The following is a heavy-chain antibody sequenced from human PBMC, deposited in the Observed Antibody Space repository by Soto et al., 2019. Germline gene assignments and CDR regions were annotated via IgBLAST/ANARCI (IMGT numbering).Heavy chain of an antibody. V-gene: IGHV3-21*01. J-gene: IGHJ5*02. Sequence: GSLRLSCVGSGFNVSSYSLNWVRQAPGKGLEWVSSISSSNKYIYYADSLKGRFTISRDNAKNSLFLQMNSLRVDDTAIYYCASRKVVVGKGFDPWGQRTLVTVSS. CDR1: GFNVSSYS. CDR2: ISSSNKYI. D-gene: IGHD3-22*01. CDR3: ASRKVVVGKGFDP.